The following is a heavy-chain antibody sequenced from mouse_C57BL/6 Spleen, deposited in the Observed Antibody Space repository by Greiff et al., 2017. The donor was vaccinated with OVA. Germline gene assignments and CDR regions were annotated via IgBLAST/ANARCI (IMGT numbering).Heavy chain of an antibody. J-gene: IGHJ2*01. D-gene: IGHD2-3*01. CDR1: GFTFTDYY. Sequence: EVQVVESGGGLVQPGGSLSLSCAASGFTFTDYYMSWVRQPPGKALEWLGFIRNKANGYTTEYSASVKGRFTISRDNSQSILYLQMNALRAEDSATYYCARYEGGYFLDYWGQGTTLTVSS. CDR3: ARYEGGYFLDY. CDR2: IRNKANGYTT. V-gene: IGHV7-3*01.